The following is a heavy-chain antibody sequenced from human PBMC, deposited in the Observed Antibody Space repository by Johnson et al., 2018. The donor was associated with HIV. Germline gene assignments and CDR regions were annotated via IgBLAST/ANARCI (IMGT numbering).Heavy chain of an antibody. CDR2: IKSKTDGGTT. V-gene: IGHV3-15*01. CDR3: TTFEYSSSSVVDAFDI. J-gene: IGHJ3*02. D-gene: IGHD6-6*01. CDR1: GFTFTNAW. Sequence: VQLVESGGGLVKPGGSLRLSCAASGFTFTNAWLSWVRQAPGKGLEWVGRIKSKTDGGTTDYAAPVKGSFTISRDDSKNTLYLQMNSLKTEDTAVYYCTTFEYSSSSVVDAFDIWGQGTMVTVSS.